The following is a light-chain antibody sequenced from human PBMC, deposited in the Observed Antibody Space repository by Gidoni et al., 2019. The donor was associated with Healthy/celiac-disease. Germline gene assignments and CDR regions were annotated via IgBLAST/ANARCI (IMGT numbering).Light chain of an antibody. J-gene: IGKJ4*02. V-gene: IGKV2-28*01. Sequence: DIVMTQYPLSLPVTPGAPASISCRASQSLLHSNGYNYLDWYLQKPGQSPQLLIYLGCNRASGVPDRVSGSGSGTDFTLKISRVEAEDVGVYYCRQALHLLTFGGGTKVEIK. CDR2: LGC. CDR3: RQALHLLT. CDR1: QSLLHSNGYNY.